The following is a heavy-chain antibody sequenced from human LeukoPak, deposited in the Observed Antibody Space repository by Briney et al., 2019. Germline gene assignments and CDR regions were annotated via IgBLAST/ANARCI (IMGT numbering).Heavy chain of an antibody. CDR3: AKVNWCSATCADA. CDR1: GFTFSNYW. V-gene: IGHV3-23*01. D-gene: IGHD2-2*01. CDR2: ISGDGRRT. Sequence: GGSLRLSCAASGFTFSNYWMTWVRQAPGKGLEWVSGISGDGRRTYYAGSVKGRFTISRDYSKNTLSLQMNSLRAEDTAVYYCAKVNWCSATCADAWGQGTLVTVSS. J-gene: IGHJ4*02.